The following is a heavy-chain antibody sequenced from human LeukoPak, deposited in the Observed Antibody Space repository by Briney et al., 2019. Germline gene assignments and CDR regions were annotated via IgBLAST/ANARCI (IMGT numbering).Heavy chain of an antibody. J-gene: IGHJ3*02. D-gene: IGHD5-12*01. CDR1: GYTFTSYG. CDR3: ARGSSDRRAFDI. CDR2: INPSGGST. Sequence: ASVKVSCKASGYTFTSYGISWVRQAPGQGLEWMGIINPSGGSTSYAQKFQGRVTMTRDMSTSTVYMELSSLRSEDTAVYYCARGSSDRRAFDIWGQGTMVTVSS. V-gene: IGHV1-46*01.